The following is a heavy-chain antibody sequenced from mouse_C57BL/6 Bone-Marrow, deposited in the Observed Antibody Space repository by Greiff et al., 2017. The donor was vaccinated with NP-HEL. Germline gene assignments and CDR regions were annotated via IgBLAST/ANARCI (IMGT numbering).Heavy chain of an antibody. CDR1: GYTFTDYY. CDR3: ARSDFLTVDY. D-gene: IGHD4-1*01. Sequence: VQLQQSGPELVKPGASVKISCKASGYTFTDYYMNWVKQSHGKSLEWIGDINPNNGGTSYNQKFKGKATLTVDKSSSTAYMELRSLTSEDSAVYYCARSDFLTVDYWGQGTTLTVSS. CDR2: INPNNGGT. J-gene: IGHJ2*01. V-gene: IGHV1-26*01.